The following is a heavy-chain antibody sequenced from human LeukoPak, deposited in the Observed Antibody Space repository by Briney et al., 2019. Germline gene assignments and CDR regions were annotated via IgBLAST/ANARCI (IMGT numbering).Heavy chain of an antibody. J-gene: IGHJ6*02. Sequence: GGSLRLSCAASGFTFNNFAMHWVRQAPGKGLEWVAVISFHGINKYYADSVKGRFTISRGNSNNTLYLQMNSLRPEDTAVYYCARDKEMPTPPEGMDVWGQGTTVTVSS. CDR3: ARDKEMPTPPEGMDV. D-gene: IGHD5-24*01. CDR1: GFTFNNFA. CDR2: ISFHGINK. V-gene: IGHV3-30-3*01.